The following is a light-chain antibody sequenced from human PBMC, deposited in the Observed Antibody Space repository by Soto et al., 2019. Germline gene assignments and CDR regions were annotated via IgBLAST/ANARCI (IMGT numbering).Light chain of an antibody. J-gene: IGLJ1*01. CDR3: SSYTHTNTLVV. CDR2: DVS. V-gene: IGLV2-14*01. CDR1: SSDIGAYNY. Sequence: QSALTQPASVSGSPGQSITISCTGTSSDIGAYNYVSWYQQHPGKAPTLIIYDVSDRPSGVSNRFSGSKSGNAASLTISGLLAEDEADYYCSSYTHTNTLVVFGSGTKLTVL.